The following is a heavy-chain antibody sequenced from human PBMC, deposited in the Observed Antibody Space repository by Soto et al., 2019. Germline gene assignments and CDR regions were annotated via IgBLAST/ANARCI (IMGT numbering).Heavy chain of an antibody. CDR2: FSAYNGNR. V-gene: IGHV1-18*01. CDR3: ARGPDILTGCKFEF. D-gene: IGHD3-9*01. J-gene: IGHJ4*02. CDR1: GYSFTDFG. Sequence: QAQLVQSGSEVKKPGASVKVSCKASGYSFTDFGVNWVRQAPGQGLEWLGWFSAYNGNRVYAQSFQGRLTVTTDTTRDTSYLELTNLRSDDTAIYYCARGPDILTGCKFEFWGQGTRVTVSS.